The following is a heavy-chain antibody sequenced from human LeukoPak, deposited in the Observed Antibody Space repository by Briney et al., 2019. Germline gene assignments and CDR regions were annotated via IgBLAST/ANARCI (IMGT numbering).Heavy chain of an antibody. Sequence: ASVKVSCKASGGTFSSYAISWVRQAPGQGLEWMGGIIPIFGTANYAQKFQGRVTITTDESTSTAYMELSSLRSEDTAVYYCARGPYIYYYYYMDVWCKGTTVTVSS. CDR3: ARGPYIYYYYYMDV. CDR1: GGTFSSYA. CDR2: IIPIFGTA. J-gene: IGHJ6*03. V-gene: IGHV1-69*05.